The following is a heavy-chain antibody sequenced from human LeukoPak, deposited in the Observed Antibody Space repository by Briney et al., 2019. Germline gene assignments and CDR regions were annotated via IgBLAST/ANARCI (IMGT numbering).Heavy chain of an antibody. Sequence: ASVKVSCKASGYTFTGYYMHWVRQAPGQGLEWMGWINPNIDGTNYAQKFQGRVTMTTDTSISTAYMELSRLRSADTAVYYCARPAPDCSSTSCPTTYNWFDPWGQGTLVTVSS. D-gene: IGHD2-2*01. V-gene: IGHV1-2*02. CDR3: ARPAPDCSSTSCPTTYNWFDP. J-gene: IGHJ5*02. CDR2: INPNIDGT. CDR1: GYTFTGYY.